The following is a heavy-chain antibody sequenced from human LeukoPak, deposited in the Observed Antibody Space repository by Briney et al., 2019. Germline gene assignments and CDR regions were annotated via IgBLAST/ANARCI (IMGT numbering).Heavy chain of an antibody. V-gene: IGHV4-31*03. CDR3: ARGGLMTTYYYDSSGLGDFDY. Sequence: SETLSLTCTVSGGSISSGGYYWSWIRQYPGKGLEWIGYIYYSGSTYYNPSLKSRVTISVDTSKNQFSLKLSSVTAADTAVYYCARGGLMTTYYYDSSGLGDFDYWGQGTLVTVSS. CDR1: GGSISSGGYY. D-gene: IGHD3-22*01. CDR2: IYYSGST. J-gene: IGHJ4*02.